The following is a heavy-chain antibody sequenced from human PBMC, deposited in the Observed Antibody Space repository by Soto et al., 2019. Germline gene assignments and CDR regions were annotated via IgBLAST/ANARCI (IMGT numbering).Heavy chain of an antibody. J-gene: IGHJ5*02. CDR2: IYWDDNK. V-gene: IGHV2-5*02. CDR1: GFSLSTSGVG. D-gene: IGHD3-3*01. Sequence: QITLKESVPTLVKPTQTLTLTCTFSGFSLSTSGVGVGWIRQPPGKALDWLALIYWDDNKRYSPSLKSRLTIPSDTSNNPVVLTMTNMDPVDTATYYCAHGDAFWSGYGRFEPWGQGNLGTVSS. CDR3: AHGDAFWSGYGRFEP.